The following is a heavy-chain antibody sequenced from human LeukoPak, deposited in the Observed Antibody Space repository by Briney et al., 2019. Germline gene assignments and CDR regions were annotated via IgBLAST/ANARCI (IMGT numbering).Heavy chain of an antibody. CDR3: ARDRTAPGLYFDL. CDR2: IRQDGGEK. V-gene: IGHV3-7*01. Sequence: PGGSLRLSCAVYGFTFTDYWMNWVRQAPGKGLEWVAGIRQDGGEKYYVDSVKGRFTISRDNAKNSLYLQMSSLRAEDTAVYYCARDRTAPGLYFDLWGQGTLVAVSS. J-gene: IGHJ4*01. CDR1: GFTFTDYW. D-gene: IGHD6-13*01.